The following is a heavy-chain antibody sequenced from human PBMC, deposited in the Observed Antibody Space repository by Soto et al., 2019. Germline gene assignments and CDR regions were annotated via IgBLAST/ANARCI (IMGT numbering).Heavy chain of an antibody. V-gene: IGHV1-18*01. D-gene: IGHD3-22*01. CDR3: ARDAGGYYDSSGFYYYYYGMDV. CDR2: ISAYYGNT. CDR1: GYTFTSYG. Sequence: QVQLVQSGAEVKKPGASVKVSCKASGYTFTSYGISWVRQAPGQGLEWMGWISAYYGNTNYAQKLQGRVTMTTDTSTSTAYMELRSLRSDDTAVYYCARDAGGYYDSSGFYYYYYGMDVWGQGTTVTVSS. J-gene: IGHJ6*02.